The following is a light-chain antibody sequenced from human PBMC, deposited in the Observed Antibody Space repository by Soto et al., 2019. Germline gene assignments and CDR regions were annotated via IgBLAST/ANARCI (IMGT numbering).Light chain of an antibody. V-gene: IGKV3D-15*03. CDR1: QSVSSY. CDR2: DAS. CDR3: QQYNSWLWT. Sequence: EIVITQSPATLTLSPGEKNTLSCRASQSVSSYLAWYQQKPGQAPRLLIYDASNRATGIPARFSGSGSVTDFTLTISFLGSEDFAVDDCQQYNSWLWTFVQGTKVDI. J-gene: IGKJ1*01.